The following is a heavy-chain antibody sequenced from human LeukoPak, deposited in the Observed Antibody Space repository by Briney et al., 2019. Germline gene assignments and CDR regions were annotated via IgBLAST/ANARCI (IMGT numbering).Heavy chain of an antibody. D-gene: IGHD3-10*01. Sequence: AGGSLRLSCAASGFTFSSYSMNWVRQAPGKGLEWVSSISSSSSYIYYADSVKGRFTISRDNAKNSLYLQMNSLRAEDTAVYYCARDLYGSGSYYRGVSDYWGQGTLVTVSS. CDR2: ISSSSSYI. J-gene: IGHJ4*02. V-gene: IGHV3-21*01. CDR3: ARDLYGSGSYYRGVSDY. CDR1: GFTFSSYS.